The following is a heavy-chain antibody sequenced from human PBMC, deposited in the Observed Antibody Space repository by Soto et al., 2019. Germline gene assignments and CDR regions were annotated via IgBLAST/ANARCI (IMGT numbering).Heavy chain of an antibody. CDR1: GYTFTGYY. D-gene: IGHD3-22*01. CDR2: INPNSGGT. Sequence: ASVKVSCKASGYTFTGYYMHWVRQAPGQGLEWMGWINPNSGGTNYAQKFQGWVTMTRDTSISTAYMELSRLRSDDTAVYYCARDRGNNYDSSGYYGYDAFDIWGQGTMVTVSS. V-gene: IGHV1-2*04. J-gene: IGHJ3*02. CDR3: ARDRGNNYDSSGYYGYDAFDI.